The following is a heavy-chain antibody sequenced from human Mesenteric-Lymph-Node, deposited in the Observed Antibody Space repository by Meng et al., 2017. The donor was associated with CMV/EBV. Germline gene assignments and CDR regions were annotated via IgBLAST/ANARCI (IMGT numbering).Heavy chain of an antibody. CDR2: IYYSGST. CDR3: ARDHIAAAGTGWFDP. Sequence: GGSVSSGSDYWSWIRQPPGKGLEWIGYIYYSGSTNYNPSLKSRVTISVDTSKNQFSLKLSSVTAADTAVYYCARDHIAAAGTGWFDPWGQGTLVTVSS. J-gene: IGHJ5*02. V-gene: IGHV4-61*01. D-gene: IGHD6-13*01. CDR1: GGSVSSGSDY.